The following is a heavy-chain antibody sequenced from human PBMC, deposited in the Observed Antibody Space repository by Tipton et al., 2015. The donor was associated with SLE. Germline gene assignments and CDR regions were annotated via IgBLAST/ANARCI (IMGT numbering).Heavy chain of an antibody. J-gene: IGHJ4*02. Sequence: TLSLTCAVYGGSFSGYYWSWIRQPPGKGLEWIGEINHSGSTNYNPSLKSRVTISVDTSKNQFSLKLSSVTAADTAVYYCAREGRWLQVDYWGQGTLVTVSS. CDR3: AREGRWLQVDY. CDR1: GGSFSGYY. D-gene: IGHD5-24*01. CDR2: INHSGST. V-gene: IGHV4-34*01.